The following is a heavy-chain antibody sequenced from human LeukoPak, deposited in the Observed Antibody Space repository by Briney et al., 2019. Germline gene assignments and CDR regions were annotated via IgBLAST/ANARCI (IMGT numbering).Heavy chain of an antibody. J-gene: IGHJ4*02. CDR1: GFTFDDYA. CDR2: ISWNSGSI. Sequence: GGSLRLSCAASGFTFDDYAMHWVRQAPGKGLEWVSGISWNSGSIGYVDSVKGRFTISRDNAKNSLYLQMNGLRAEDTALYYCAKDGFWSDGRWGQGTLVTVSS. CDR3: AKDGFWSDGR. V-gene: IGHV3-9*01. D-gene: IGHD3-3*01.